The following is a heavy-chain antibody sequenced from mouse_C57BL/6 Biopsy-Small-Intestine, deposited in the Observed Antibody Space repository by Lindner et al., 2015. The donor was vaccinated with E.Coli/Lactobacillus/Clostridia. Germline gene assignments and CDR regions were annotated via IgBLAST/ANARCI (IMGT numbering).Heavy chain of an antibody. Sequence: VQLQESGPELVEPGASVKISCMASGYSLTDYFMNWVKQSHGRTLEWIGRLNPYTGDTFYNQKFMDKASFSIDKSSNTAHMELRSLTSEDSAVYYCSRNPYWGQGTTLTVSS. CDR1: GYSLTDYF. CDR2: LNPYTGDT. V-gene: IGHV1-20*01. J-gene: IGHJ2*01. CDR3: SRNPY.